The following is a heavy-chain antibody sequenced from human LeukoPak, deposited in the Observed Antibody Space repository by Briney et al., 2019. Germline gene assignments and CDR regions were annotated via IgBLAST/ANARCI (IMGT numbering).Heavy chain of an antibody. CDR1: GGSISGYY. V-gene: IGHV4-59*08. Sequence: SETLSLTCTVSGGSISGYYWSWIRQPPGKGLEWIGRIYTSGSTNYNPSLKSRVTISVDTSKNQFSLKLSSVTAADTAVYYCARQYSGYDRFDYWGQGTLVTVSS. D-gene: IGHD5-12*01. CDR3: ARQYSGYDRFDY. J-gene: IGHJ4*02. CDR2: IYTSGST.